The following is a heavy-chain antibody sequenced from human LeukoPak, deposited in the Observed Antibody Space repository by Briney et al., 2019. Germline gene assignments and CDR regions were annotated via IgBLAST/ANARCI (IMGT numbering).Heavy chain of an antibody. Sequence: SETLSLTCTVSGGSISTYYWSWIRQPPGKGLECLGFIFHTGTTNYSLSLKSRVTISVDTSKNQFSLKLSSVTAADTAIYYCARTYCGTNACPFDHWGQGNLVTVSS. CDR2: IFHTGTT. CDR3: ARTYCGTNACPFDH. V-gene: IGHV4-59*08. D-gene: IGHD2-21*01. J-gene: IGHJ4*02. CDR1: GGSISTYY.